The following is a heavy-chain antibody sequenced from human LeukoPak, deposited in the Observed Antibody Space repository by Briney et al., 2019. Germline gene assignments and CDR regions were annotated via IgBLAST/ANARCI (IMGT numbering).Heavy chain of an antibody. CDR1: GGSISSYY. Sequence: SETLSLTCTVSGGSISSYYWSWIRQPPGKGLEWIGYIYYSGSTNYNPSLKSRVTMSVDTSKNQFSLKLRSVTAADTAVYHCARGVSMIPHYFDYWGQGTLVTVSS. CDR2: IYYSGST. V-gene: IGHV4-59*12. D-gene: IGHD3-22*01. CDR3: ARGVSMIPHYFDY. J-gene: IGHJ4*02.